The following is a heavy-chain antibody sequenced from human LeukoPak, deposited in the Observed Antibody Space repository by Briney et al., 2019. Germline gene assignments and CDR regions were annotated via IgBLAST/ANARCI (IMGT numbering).Heavy chain of an antibody. Sequence: PGGSLRLSCAASGFTFSSYAMSWVCQAPGKGLEWVSAISGSGGSTYYADSVKGRFTISRDNSKNTLYLQMNSLRAEDTAVYYCAKDVSFGADGSGSSLDYWGQGTLVTVSS. CDR3: AKDVSFGADGSGSSLDY. V-gene: IGHV3-23*01. CDR1: GFTFSSYA. CDR2: ISGSGGST. J-gene: IGHJ4*02. D-gene: IGHD3-10*01.